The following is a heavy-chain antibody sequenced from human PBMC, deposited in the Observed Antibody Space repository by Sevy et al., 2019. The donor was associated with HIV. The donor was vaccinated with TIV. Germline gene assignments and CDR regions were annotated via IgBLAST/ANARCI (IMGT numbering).Heavy chain of an antibody. D-gene: IGHD4-17*01. V-gene: IGHV3-53*01. CDR3: ARVLHGDFLYYFDY. CDR1: GFTVSSNY. J-gene: IGHJ4*02. CDR2: IYSGGST. Sequence: GGSPRLSCAASGFTVSSNYMSWVRQAPGKGLEWVSVIYSGGSTYYADSVKGRFTISRDNSKNTLYLQMNSLRAEDTAVYYCARVLHGDFLYYFDYWGQGTLVTVSS.